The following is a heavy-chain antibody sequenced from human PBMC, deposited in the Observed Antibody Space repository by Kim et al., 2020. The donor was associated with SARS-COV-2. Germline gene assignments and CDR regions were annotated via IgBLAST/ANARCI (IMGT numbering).Heavy chain of an antibody. J-gene: IGHJ4*02. CDR3: AAAVAGPLLPLEF. CDR1: GGTLRSYA. V-gene: IGHV1-69*13. D-gene: IGHD6-19*01. CDR2: IIPVSATA. Sequence: SVKVSCKAPGGTLRSYAINWVRQAPGLGLEWMGGIIPVSATASYAQKFQGRLAITADVSTSTAYMDLSSLRSEDTAVYYCAAAVAGPLLPLEFWGQGTLVTVSS.